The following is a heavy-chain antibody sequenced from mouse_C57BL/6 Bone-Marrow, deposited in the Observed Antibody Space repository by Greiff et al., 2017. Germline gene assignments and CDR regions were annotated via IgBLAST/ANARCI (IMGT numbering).Heavy chain of an antibody. CDR2: INPGSGGT. CDR1: GYAFTNYL. CDR3: ARPYYYGSSCYFDD. J-gene: IGHJ2*01. Sequence: QVQLQQSGAELVRPGTSVKVSCKASGYAFTNYLIEWVKQRPGQGLEWIGVINPGSGGTNYNEKFKGKATLTADKSSSTAYMQLSSLTSEDSAVFFCARPYYYGSSCYFDDWGQGTTLTVSS. V-gene: IGHV1-54*01. D-gene: IGHD1-1*01.